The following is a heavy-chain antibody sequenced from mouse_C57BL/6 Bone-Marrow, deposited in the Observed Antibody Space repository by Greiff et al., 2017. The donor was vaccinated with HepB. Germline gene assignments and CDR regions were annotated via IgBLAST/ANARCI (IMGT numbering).Heavy chain of an antibody. CDR3: VSPSGSDSYYYAMDY. D-gene: IGHD3-2*02. Sequence: EVKVVESGGGLVQPKGSLKLSCAASGFSFNTYAMNWVRQAPGKGLEWVARIRSKSNNYATYYADSVKDRFTISRDDSESMLYLQMNNLKTEDTAMYYCVSPSGSDSYYYAMDYWGQGTSVTVSS. J-gene: IGHJ4*01. CDR1: GFSFNTYA. V-gene: IGHV10-1*01. CDR2: IRSKSNNYAT.